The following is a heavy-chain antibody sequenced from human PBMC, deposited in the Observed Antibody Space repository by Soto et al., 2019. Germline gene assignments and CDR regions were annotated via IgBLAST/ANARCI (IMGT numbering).Heavy chain of an antibody. CDR2: IYYSGST. V-gene: IGHV4-59*01. D-gene: IGHD1-1*01. J-gene: IGHJ2*01. CDR3: SCCGAHRDLQPFSTRRSSDL. CDR1: GAILRHSY. Sequence: TGSGAILRHSYRRWIRQLPGKGLEWIGHIYYSGSTKYNRSLESRVTISLDTSKHQFSLKLRSVTAADTAVFFFSCCGAHRDLQPFSTRRSSDL.